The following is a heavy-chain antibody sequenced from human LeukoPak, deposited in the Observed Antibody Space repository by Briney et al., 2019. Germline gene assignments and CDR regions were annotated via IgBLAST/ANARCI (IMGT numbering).Heavy chain of an antibody. CDR1: GGTFSSYA. CDR3: ARSRDGYNSLDY. CDR2: IIPIFGTA. V-gene: IGHV1-69*01. J-gene: IGHJ4*02. D-gene: IGHD5-24*01. Sequence: SVKVSCKASGGTFSSYAISWVRQAPGQGLEWMGGIIPIFGTANYAQKFQGRVTITADESTSTAYMELSSLRSEDTAVYYCARSRDGYNSLDYWGQGTLVTVSS.